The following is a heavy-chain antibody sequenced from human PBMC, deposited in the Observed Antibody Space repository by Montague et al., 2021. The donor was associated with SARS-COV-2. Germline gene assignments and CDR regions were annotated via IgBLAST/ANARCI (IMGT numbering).Heavy chain of an antibody. Sequence: SETLSLTCAVYGGSFSGYYWSWIRQPPGKGLEWIGEINHSGSTNYNPSLKSRVTISVDTSKNQFSLKLCSVTAADTAVYYCARPLNLYYYGSGSYSSWFDPWGQGTLVTVSS. J-gene: IGHJ5*02. D-gene: IGHD3-10*01. V-gene: IGHV4-34*01. CDR2: INHSGST. CDR1: GGSFSGYY. CDR3: ARPLNLYYYGSGSYSSWFDP.